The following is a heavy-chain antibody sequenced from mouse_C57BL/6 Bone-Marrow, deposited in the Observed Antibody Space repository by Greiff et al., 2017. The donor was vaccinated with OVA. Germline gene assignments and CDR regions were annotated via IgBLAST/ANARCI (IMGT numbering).Heavy chain of an antibody. J-gene: IGHJ1*03. V-gene: IGHV5-6*02. Sequence: DVMLVESGGDLVKPGGSLKLSCAASGFTFSSYGMSWVRQTPDKRLEWVATISSGGSYTYYPDSVKGRFTISRDNAKNTLYLQMSSLKSEDTAMYYCARGYYGSSFYWYFDVWGTGTTVTVSS. CDR2: ISSGGSYT. CDR1: GFTFSSYG. CDR3: ARGYYGSSFYWYFDV. D-gene: IGHD1-1*01.